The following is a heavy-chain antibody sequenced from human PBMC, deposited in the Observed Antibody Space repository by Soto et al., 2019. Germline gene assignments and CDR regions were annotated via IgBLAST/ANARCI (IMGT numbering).Heavy chain of an antibody. V-gene: IGHV4-59*01. D-gene: IGHD4-4*01. Sequence: PSETLSLTCTVSGGSISSYYWSWIRQPPGKGLEWIGYIYYSGSTNYNPSLKSRVTISVDTSKNQFSLKLSSVTAADTAVYYCARGSNYPPYYYYYMDVWGKGTTVTVSS. CDR3: ARGSNYPPYYYYYMDV. CDR1: GGSISSYY. J-gene: IGHJ6*03. CDR2: IYYSGST.